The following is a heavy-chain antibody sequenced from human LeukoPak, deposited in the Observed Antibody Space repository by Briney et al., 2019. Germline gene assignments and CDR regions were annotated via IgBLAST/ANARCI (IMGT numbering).Heavy chain of an antibody. Sequence: ASVKVSCKASGYTFTSYDINWVRQATGQGLEWMGWMNPNSGNTGYAQKFQGRVTTTRNTSISTAYMELSSLRSEDTAVYYCARGRGGGYCSGGSCYELDYYFYGMDVWGQGTTVTVSS. CDR2: MNPNSGNT. J-gene: IGHJ6*02. CDR1: GYTFTSYD. V-gene: IGHV1-8*01. D-gene: IGHD2-15*01. CDR3: ARGRGGGYCSGGSCYELDYYFYGMDV.